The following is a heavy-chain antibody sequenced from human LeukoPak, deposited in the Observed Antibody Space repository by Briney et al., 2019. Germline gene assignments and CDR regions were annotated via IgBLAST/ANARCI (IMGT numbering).Heavy chain of an antibody. CDR1: GFTFSSYG. CDR2: ISYDGSNK. V-gene: IGHV3-30*18. CDR3: AKDWEDDCSGGSCYPDY. Sequence: GGSLRLSCAASGFTFSSYGMHWVRQAPGKGLEWVAVISYDGSNKYYADSVKGRFTISRDNSKNTLYLQMNSLRAEDTAVYYCAKDWEDDCSGGSCYPDYWGQGTLVTVSS. D-gene: IGHD2-15*01. J-gene: IGHJ4*02.